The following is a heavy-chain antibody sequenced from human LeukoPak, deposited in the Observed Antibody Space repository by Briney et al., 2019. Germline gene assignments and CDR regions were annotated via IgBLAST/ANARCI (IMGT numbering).Heavy chain of an antibody. CDR3: AKDCPLEWLFNYMDV. Sequence: GGSLRLSCAASGFTFSSYAMSWVRQAPGKGLEWVAFIRYDGSNKYYADFVKGRFTISRDNSKNTLYLQMNSLRAEDTAVYYCAKDCPLEWLFNYMDVWGKGITVTVSS. CDR1: GFTFSSYA. CDR2: IRYDGSNK. D-gene: IGHD3-3*01. J-gene: IGHJ6*03. V-gene: IGHV3-30*02.